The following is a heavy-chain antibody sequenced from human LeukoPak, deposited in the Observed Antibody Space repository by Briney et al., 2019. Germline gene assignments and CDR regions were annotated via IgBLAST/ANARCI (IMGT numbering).Heavy chain of an antibody. D-gene: IGHD3-22*01. CDR1: GDSIGSHY. CDR3: ARDYYDSRGEAFDI. Sequence: SETLSLTCTVSGDSIGSHYWSWIRQPPGKGLEWIGYIFYVGSTNYNPSLKSRVTISVDTSKNQFSLKLNSVTAADSAVYYCARDYYDSRGEAFDIWGQGTMVTVSS. J-gene: IGHJ3*02. CDR2: IFYVGST. V-gene: IGHV4-59*11.